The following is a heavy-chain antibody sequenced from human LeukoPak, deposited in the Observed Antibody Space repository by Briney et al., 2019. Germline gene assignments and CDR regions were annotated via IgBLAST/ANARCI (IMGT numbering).Heavy chain of an antibody. CDR2: ISGSGGST. CDR3: AIGVVTFAY. D-gene: IGHD3-16*01. J-gene: IGHJ4*02. V-gene: IGHV3-23*01. CDR1: GFTFSSYV. Sequence: GGSLRLSCAASGFTFSSYVMSWVRQAPGKGLEWVSAISGSGGSTYYADSVKGRFTVSGDNSKNTLYLQMNSLRAEDTAVFYCAIGVVTFAYWGQGTLVTVSS.